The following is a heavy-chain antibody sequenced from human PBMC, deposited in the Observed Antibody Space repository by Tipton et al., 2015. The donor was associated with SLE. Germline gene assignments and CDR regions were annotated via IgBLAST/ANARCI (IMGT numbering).Heavy chain of an antibody. CDR3: AKSGLRYMDWLFDAGGMDV. CDR1: GFTFDEYA. Sequence: SLRLSCAASGFTFDEYAMNWVRQAPGKGLEWVSGISWNSGSIGYADSVKGRFTISRDNAKNSLYLQMNSLRAEDTALSYCAKSGLRYMDWLFDAGGMDVWGQGPAVTVS. D-gene: IGHD3-9*01. J-gene: IGHJ6*02. V-gene: IGHV3-9*01. CDR2: ISWNSGSI.